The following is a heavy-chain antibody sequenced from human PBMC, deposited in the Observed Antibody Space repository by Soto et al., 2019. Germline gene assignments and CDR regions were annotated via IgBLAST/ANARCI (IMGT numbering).Heavy chain of an antibody. CDR1: GGSISSYY. D-gene: IGHD1-20*01. Sequence: SETLSLTCTVSGGSISSYYWSWIRQPPGKGLEWIGYIYYSGSTNYNPSLKSRVTISVDTSKNQFSLKLSSVTAADTAVYYCARVYNWNDSVYWFDPWGQGTLVTVSS. CDR3: ARVYNWNDSVYWFDP. V-gene: IGHV4-59*12. J-gene: IGHJ5*02. CDR2: IYYSGST.